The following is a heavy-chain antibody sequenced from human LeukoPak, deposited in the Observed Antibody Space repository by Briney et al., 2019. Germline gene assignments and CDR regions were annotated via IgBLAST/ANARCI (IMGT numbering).Heavy chain of an antibody. J-gene: IGHJ4*02. CDR1: GYNFTSFG. D-gene: IGHD3-22*01. CDR3: ARGSTARYYYDSSGYYRGAFDY. Sequence: ASMKVSCTASGYNFTSFGITWVPQAPGPGLEGMGWINPKSGDTTYAQKFHYIVTMTRDTSISTVYMELSRLISDDTAVYYCARGSTARYYYDSSGYYRGAFDYWGQGTLVTVSS. CDR2: INPKSGDT. V-gene: IGHV1-2*02.